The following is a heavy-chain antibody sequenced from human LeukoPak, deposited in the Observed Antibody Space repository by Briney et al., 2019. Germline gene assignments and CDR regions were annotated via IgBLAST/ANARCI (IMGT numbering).Heavy chain of an antibody. D-gene: IGHD1-26*01. CDR2: IRYDGSNK. Sequence: GGPLRLSCAASGFTFSSYGMHWVRQAPGKGLEWVAFIRYDGSNKYYADSVKGRFTISRDNSKNTLYLQMNSLRAEDTAVYYCARTGFGSGSYFLANDAFDIWGQGTMVTVSS. J-gene: IGHJ3*02. V-gene: IGHV3-30*02. CDR1: GFTFSSYG. CDR3: ARTGFGSGSYFLANDAFDI.